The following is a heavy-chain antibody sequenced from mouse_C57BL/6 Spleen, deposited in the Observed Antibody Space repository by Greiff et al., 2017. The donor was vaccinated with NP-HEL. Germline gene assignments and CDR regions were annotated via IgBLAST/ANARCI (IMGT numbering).Heavy chain of an antibody. CDR1: GFTFSSYA. J-gene: IGHJ4*01. D-gene: IGHD1-1*01. Sequence: EVKLVESGGGLVKPGGSLKLSCAASGFTFSSYAMSWVRQTPEKRLEWVATISDGGSYTYYPANVQGRFTISRDTAKNNLYLQMSHLKSEDTAMYYCARERPGNYGSRLGYAMDYWGQGTSVTVSS. CDR2: ISDGGSYT. V-gene: IGHV5-4*01. CDR3: ARERPGNYGSRLGYAMDY.